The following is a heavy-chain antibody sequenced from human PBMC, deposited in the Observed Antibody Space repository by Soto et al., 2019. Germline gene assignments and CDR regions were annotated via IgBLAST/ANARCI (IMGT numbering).Heavy chain of an antibody. CDR3: ARGIGSLMWFGELNWFDP. D-gene: IGHD3-10*01. J-gene: IGHJ5*02. V-gene: IGHV4-59*01. CDR1: GGPISSYY. Sequence: PSETLSLTCTVSGGPISSYYWSWIRQPPGKGLEWIGYIYYSGSTNYNPSLKSRVTISVGTSKNQFSLKLSSVTAADTAVYYCARGIGSLMWFGELNWFDPWGQGTLVTVSS. CDR2: IYYSGST.